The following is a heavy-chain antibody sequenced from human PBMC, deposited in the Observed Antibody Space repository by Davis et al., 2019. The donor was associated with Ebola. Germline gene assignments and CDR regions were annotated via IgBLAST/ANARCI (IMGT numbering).Heavy chain of an antibody. CDR1: GGFISGYY. CDR3: TRKSNLGSCSGGSCSVIDY. D-gene: IGHD2-15*01. V-gene: IGHV4-59*01. J-gene: IGHJ4*02. CDR2: MFYSGST. Sequence: PSETLSLTCTVSGGFISGYYWTWIRQPPGKGLEYIGYMFYSGSTNYNPSLKSRVTISLDTSKNQFSLKLSSVTAADTAVYYCTRKSNLGSCSGGSCSVIDYWGQGTLVTVSS.